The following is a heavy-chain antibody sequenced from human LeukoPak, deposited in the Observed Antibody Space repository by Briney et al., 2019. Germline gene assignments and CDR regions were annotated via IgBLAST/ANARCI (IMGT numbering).Heavy chain of an antibody. J-gene: IGHJ4*02. V-gene: IGHV1-46*01. D-gene: IGHD1-26*01. CDR3: ARVGGSGSRLPRLDY. CDR2: INPSGGTT. CDR1: GYTFTSYY. Sequence: GASVKVSCKASGYTFTSYYMHWVRQAPGQGLEWMGIINPSGGTTGYAQKFQGRVTMTRDMSTSTVYMELSSLRSEDTAVYFCARVGGSGSRLPRLDYWGQGTLVTVSS.